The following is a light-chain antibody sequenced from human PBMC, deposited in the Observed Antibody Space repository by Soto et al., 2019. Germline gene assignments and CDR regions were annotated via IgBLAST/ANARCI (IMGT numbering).Light chain of an antibody. V-gene: IGKV3-15*01. CDR2: DAS. CDR3: QQYNNWLWT. Sequence: PGERATLSCRASQSVSRNVAWYQQKPGQAPRLLIHDASTRATGISVRFSGSGSGTEFTLTISSLQSEDFAVYYCQQYNNWLWTFGQGTKVEIK. J-gene: IGKJ1*01. CDR1: QSVSRN.